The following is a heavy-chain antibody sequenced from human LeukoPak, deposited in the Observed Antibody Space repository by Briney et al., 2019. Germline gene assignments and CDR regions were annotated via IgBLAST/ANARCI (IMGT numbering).Heavy chain of an antibody. CDR2: INPSGGST. CDR1: GYTFTSYY. Sequence: GASVKVSCKASGYTFTSYYMHWVRQAPGQGLEWMGIINPSGGSTSYAQKFQGRVTITRDMSTSTVYMELSSLRSEDTAVYYCARDQLSHELKTHLNWFDPWGQGTLVTVSS. J-gene: IGHJ5*02. CDR3: ARDQLSHELKTHLNWFDP. D-gene: IGHD1-26*01. V-gene: IGHV1-46*01.